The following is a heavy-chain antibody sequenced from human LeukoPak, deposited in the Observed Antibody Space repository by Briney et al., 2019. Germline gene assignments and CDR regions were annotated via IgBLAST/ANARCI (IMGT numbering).Heavy chain of an antibody. Sequence: SETLSLTCAVSGGSISSNNWWSWVRQPPGKGLEWIGEIYHSGSTNYNPSLKSRVTISVDKSKNQFSLKLSSVTAADTAVYYCARGVAGIQLHRHLWFDPWGQGTLVTVSS. V-gene: IGHV4-4*02. CDR2: IYHSGST. CDR3: ARGVAGIQLHRHLWFDP. CDR1: GGSISSNNW. J-gene: IGHJ5*02. D-gene: IGHD5-18*01.